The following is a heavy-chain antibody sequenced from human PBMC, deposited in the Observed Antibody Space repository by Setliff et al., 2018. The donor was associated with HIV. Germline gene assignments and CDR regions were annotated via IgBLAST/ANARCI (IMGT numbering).Heavy chain of an antibody. CDR1: GFTVSSNY. V-gene: IGHV3-53*01. J-gene: IGHJ4*02. CDR3: AREGGYCSGGNCYSHYLDY. CDR2: IYSGGST. Sequence: GGSLRLSCAASGFTVSSNYMTWVRQAPGKGLEWVSVIYSGGSTYYADSVKGRFTISRGNSKNTLYLQMNSLRAEDTALYYCAREGGYCSGGNCYSHYLDYWGQGTLVTVSS. D-gene: IGHD2-15*01.